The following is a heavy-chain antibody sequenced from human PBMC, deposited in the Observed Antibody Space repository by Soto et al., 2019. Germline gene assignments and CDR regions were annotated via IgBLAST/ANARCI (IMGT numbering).Heavy chain of an antibody. CDR3: AREAPYCTSATCPKFYDMDV. Sequence: QVQLVQSGAEVKKPGSSLKVSCKASGGTFTNYAFSWVRQAPGQGLEWMGGIIPIFGTPDYAQKFQGRVTITADESTRTASMELSSLRSDDTAVYYCAREAPYCTSATCPKFYDMDVWGQGTTVTVAS. D-gene: IGHD2-2*01. CDR1: GGTFTNYA. V-gene: IGHV1-69*12. J-gene: IGHJ6*02. CDR2: IIPIFGTP.